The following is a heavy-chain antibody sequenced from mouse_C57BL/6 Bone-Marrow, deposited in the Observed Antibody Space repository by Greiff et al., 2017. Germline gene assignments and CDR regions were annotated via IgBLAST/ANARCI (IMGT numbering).Heavy chain of an antibody. CDR3: ATYYSNYDAMDY. CDR2: INPSSGYT. J-gene: IGHJ4*01. V-gene: IGHV1-7*01. CDR1: GYTFTSYW. Sequence: VQLQQSGAELAKPGASVKLSCKASGYTFTSYWMHWVNQRPGQGLEWIGYINPSSGYTKYNQKFKDKATLTADKSSSTAYMQLSSLTYEDSAVYYCATYYSNYDAMDYWGQGTSVTVSS. D-gene: IGHD2-5*01.